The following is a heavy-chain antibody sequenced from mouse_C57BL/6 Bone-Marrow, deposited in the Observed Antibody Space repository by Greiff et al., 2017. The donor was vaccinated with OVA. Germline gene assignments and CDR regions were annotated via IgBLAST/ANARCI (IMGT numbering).Heavy chain of an antibody. CDR1: GFSLTSYG. D-gene: IGHD4-1*01. Sequence: VQLQQSGPGLVQPSQSLSITCTVSGFSLTSYGVHWVRQSPGKGLEWLGAIWRGGSTDYNAAFMSRLSIPTDNSNSQVFFKMNSLQADDTAINYCAKKNWSWFAYWGQGTLVTVSA. CDR3: AKKNWSWFAY. CDR2: IWRGGST. J-gene: IGHJ3*01. V-gene: IGHV2-5*01.